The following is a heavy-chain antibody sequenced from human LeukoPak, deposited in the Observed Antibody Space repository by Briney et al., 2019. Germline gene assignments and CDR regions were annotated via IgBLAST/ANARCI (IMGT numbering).Heavy chain of an antibody. CDR2: IYTSGST. Sequence: SQTLSLTCTVSGGSISSGSYYWSWIRQPAGKGLEWIGRIYTSGSTNYNPSLKSRVTISVDTSKNQFSLRLSSVTAADTAVYYCARDRGSSPYYYYYMDVWGKGTTVTVSS. D-gene: IGHD6-6*01. CDR1: GGSISSGSYY. CDR3: ARDRGSSPYYYYYMDV. J-gene: IGHJ6*03. V-gene: IGHV4-61*02.